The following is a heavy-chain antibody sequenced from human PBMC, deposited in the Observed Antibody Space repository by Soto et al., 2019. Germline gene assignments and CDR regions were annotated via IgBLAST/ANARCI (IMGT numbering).Heavy chain of an antibody. CDR3: ARGDCSGGSCYDPIQPHY. Sequence: GASVKVSCKASGYTFTSYYMHWVRQAPGQGLEWMGIINPSGGSTSYAQKFQGRVTMTRDTSTSTVYMELSSLRSEDTAVYYCARGDCSGGSCYDPIQPHYWVQGTLVTVSS. CDR2: INPSGGST. D-gene: IGHD2-15*01. CDR1: GYTFTSYY. V-gene: IGHV1-46*01. J-gene: IGHJ4*02.